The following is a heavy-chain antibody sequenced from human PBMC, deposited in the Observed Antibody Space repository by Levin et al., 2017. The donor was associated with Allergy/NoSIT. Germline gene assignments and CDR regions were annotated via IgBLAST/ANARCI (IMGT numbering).Heavy chain of an antibody. CDR3: AKLHSGWYTFQH. CDR1: GFTFSSYA. Sequence: SCAASGFTFSSYAMSWVRQAPGKGLEWVSAISGSGGSTYYADSVKGRFTISRDNSKNTLYLQMNSLRAEDTAVYYCAKLHSGWYTFQHWGQGTLVTVSS. CDR2: ISGSGGST. D-gene: IGHD6-19*01. J-gene: IGHJ1*01. V-gene: IGHV3-23*01.